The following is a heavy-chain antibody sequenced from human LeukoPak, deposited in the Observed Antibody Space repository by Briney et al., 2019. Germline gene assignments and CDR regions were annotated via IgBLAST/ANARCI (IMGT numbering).Heavy chain of an antibody. CDR3: ARDLIRYCSSTSCYKRGNYYYYGMDV. V-gene: IGHV1-2*02. D-gene: IGHD2-2*02. Sequence: ASVKVSCKASGYTFTGYYMHWVRQAPGQGPEWMGWINPNSGGTNYAQKFQGRVTMTRDTSISTAYMELSRLRSDDTAVYYCARDLIRYCSSTSCYKRGNYYYYGMDVWGQGTTVTVSS. J-gene: IGHJ6*02. CDR1: GYTFTGYY. CDR2: INPNSGGT.